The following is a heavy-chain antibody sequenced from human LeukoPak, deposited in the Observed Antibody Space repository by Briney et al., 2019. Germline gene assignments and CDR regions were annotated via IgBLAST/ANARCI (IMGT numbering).Heavy chain of an antibody. Sequence: PSETLSPTCTVSGGSISSYYWSWIRQPPGKGLEWIGYIYYSGSTNYNPSLKSRVTISVDTSKNQFSLKLSSVTAADTAVYYCARGGTYGSGSYYYYYGMDVWGQGTTVTVSS. J-gene: IGHJ6*02. V-gene: IGHV4-59*01. CDR3: ARGGTYGSGSYYYYYGMDV. CDR1: GGSISSYY. D-gene: IGHD3-10*01. CDR2: IYYSGST.